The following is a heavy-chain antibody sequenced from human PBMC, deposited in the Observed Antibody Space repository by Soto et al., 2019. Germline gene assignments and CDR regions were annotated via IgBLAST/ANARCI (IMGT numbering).Heavy chain of an antibody. CDR1: GGSISSSSYY. D-gene: IGHD6-19*01. CDR3: ARTVFEVAVALDWFDP. J-gene: IGHJ5*02. Sequence: SETLSLTCTVSGGSISSSSYYWGWIRQPPGKGLEWIGSIYYSGSTYYNPSLKSRVTISVDTSKNQFSLKLSSVTAADTSVYYCARTVFEVAVALDWFDPWGPGPLVTVST. V-gene: IGHV4-39*01. CDR2: IYYSGST.